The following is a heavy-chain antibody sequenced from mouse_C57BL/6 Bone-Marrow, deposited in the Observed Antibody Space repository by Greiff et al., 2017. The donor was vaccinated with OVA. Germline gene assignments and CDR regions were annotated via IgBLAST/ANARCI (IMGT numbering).Heavy chain of an antibody. J-gene: IGHJ2*01. CDR3: ASSTTVYYFDY. V-gene: IGHV1-82*01. Sequence: QVQLQQSGPELVKPGASVKISCKASGYAFSSSWMNWVKQRPGKGLEWIGRIYPGDGDTNYNGKFKGKATLTADKSSSTTYMQLSSLTSEDSAVYFCASSTTVYYFDYWGQGTTLTVSS. D-gene: IGHD1-1*01. CDR2: IYPGDGDT. CDR1: GYAFSSSW.